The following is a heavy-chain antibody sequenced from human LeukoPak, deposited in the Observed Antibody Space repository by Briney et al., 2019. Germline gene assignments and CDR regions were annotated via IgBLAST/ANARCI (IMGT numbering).Heavy chain of an antibody. V-gene: IGHV4-31*03. CDR2: IYYSGST. J-gene: IGHJ6*02. Sequence: SETLSLTCTVSGGSISSGGYYWSWIRQHPGKGLEWIGYIYYSGSTYYNPSLKSRVTISVDTSKNQFSLKLSSVTAADTAVYYRARDQLFGELLTKGYYYGMDVWGQGTTVTVSS. CDR1: GGSISSGGYY. D-gene: IGHD3-10*02. CDR3: ARDQLFGELLTKGYYYGMDV.